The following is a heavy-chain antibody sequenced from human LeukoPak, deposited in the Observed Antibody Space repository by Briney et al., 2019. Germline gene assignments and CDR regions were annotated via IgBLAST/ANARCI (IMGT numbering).Heavy chain of an antibody. J-gene: IGHJ3*02. CDR3: ARRNDFDI. V-gene: IGHV4-4*08. Sequence: SETLSLTCTVSGGSITGYHWNWIRQPPGKGLEWIGYIYSSETTVYKPSLKSRVTISADTSKNQFSLKLASVTAADTAIYYCARRNDFDIWVQGTMVTVSS. CDR2: IYSSETT. CDR1: GGSITGYH.